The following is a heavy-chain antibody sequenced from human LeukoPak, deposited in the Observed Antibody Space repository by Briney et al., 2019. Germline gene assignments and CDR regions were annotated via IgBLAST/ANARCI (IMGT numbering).Heavy chain of an antibody. J-gene: IGHJ4*02. D-gene: IGHD3-10*01. V-gene: IGHV4-39*01. CDR2: IYYGGST. CDR1: GGSISSSGYY. CDR3: ASLNTYYFGSGSYLDY. Sequence: SETLSLTCAVSGGSISSSGYYWGWIRQPPGQGLEWIGSIYYGGSTYYNPSLKSRVTISVDTSKNQFSLKLSSVTAADTAVYYCASLNTYYFGSGSYLDYWGQGTLVTVSS.